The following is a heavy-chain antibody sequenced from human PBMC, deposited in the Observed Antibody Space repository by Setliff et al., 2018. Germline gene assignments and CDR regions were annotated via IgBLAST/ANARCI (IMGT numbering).Heavy chain of an antibody. J-gene: IGHJ6*03. V-gene: IGHV7-4-1*02. CDR1: GYTFTSYP. CDR3: ARGIYYYSSGGFYYMDV. D-gene: IGHD3-10*01. Sequence: VASVKVSCKSSGYTFTSYPINWMRQAPGQGLEWMGWINTKTGKPTYAQAFTGRIVFSLDTSVSTAYLQISSLKADDTAVYYCARGIYYYSSGGFYYMDVWGKGTTVTVSS. CDR2: INTKTGKP.